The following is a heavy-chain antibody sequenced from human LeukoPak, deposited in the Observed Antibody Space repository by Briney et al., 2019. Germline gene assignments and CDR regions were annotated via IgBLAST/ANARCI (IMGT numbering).Heavy chain of an antibody. D-gene: IGHD2-2*02. CDR3: ARIAIPGRHYFDP. CDR1: GYTFSDYY. Sequence: ASVKVSCKASGYTFSDYYMHWVRQAPGQGLEWMGWINPNSGGTDYAQEFRGRVTMTRDTSISTAYLELSRLTSDDTAVYYCARIAIPGRHYFDPWGQGTLVTVSS. V-gene: IGHV1-2*02. J-gene: IGHJ5*01. CDR2: INPNSGGT.